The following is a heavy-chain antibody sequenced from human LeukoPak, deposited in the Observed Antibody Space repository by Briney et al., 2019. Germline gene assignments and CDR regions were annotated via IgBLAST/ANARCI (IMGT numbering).Heavy chain of an antibody. CDR2: ISGSGGST. Sequence: GGSLRLSCAASGFTFSSYAMGWVRQAPGKGLEWVSAISGSGGSTYYADSVKGRFTISRDNSKNTLYLQMNSLRAEDTAVYYCAKDVGYDSSGYYVYWGQGTLVTVSS. V-gene: IGHV3-23*01. CDR1: GFTFSSYA. CDR3: AKDVGYDSSGYYVY. J-gene: IGHJ4*02. D-gene: IGHD3-22*01.